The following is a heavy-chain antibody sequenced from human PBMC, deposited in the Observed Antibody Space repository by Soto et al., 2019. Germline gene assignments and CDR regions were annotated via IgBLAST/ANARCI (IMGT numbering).Heavy chain of an antibody. CDR2: INSDGSST. CDR3: ASYCSGGSCYSKHWFDS. V-gene: IGHV3-74*01. D-gene: IGHD2-15*01. J-gene: IGHJ5*01. CDR1: GFTFSSYW. Sequence: GGSLRLSCAASGFTFSSYWMHWVRQAPGKGLVWVSRINSDGSSTSYADSVKGRFTISRDNAKNTLYLQMNSLRAEDTAVYYCASYCSGGSCYSKHWFDSWGQGTLVTVSS.